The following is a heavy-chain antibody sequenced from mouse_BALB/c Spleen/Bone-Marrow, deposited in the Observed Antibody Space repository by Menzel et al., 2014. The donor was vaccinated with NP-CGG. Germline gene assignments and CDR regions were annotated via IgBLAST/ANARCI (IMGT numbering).Heavy chain of an antibody. CDR3: SRFAL. V-gene: IGHV1S135*01. J-gene: IGHJ3*01. CDR1: GYSFTDYN. CDR2: IDPYIGGT. Sequence: SGPELVKPGAQVKLSRKASGYSFTDYNMYWEKQSHGKSLEWTGYIDPYIGGTRYNQKFKVKATLTVDKSSSTEFMHLSILTSEDSAVYYCSRFALWGQWILITGSA.